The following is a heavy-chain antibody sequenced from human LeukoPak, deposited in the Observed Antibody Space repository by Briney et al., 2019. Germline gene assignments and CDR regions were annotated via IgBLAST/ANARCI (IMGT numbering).Heavy chain of an antibody. Sequence: PSETLSLTCTVSGGSISPYYWSWIRQPPGKGLEWLGCIHFSGSTSYNPSLKSRLTISVDTSKNQFSLKLTSVTAADTAVYYCARRGYFDSWGQGTLVTVSS. J-gene: IGHJ4*02. CDR1: GGSISPYY. CDR2: IHFSGST. V-gene: IGHV4-59*08. CDR3: ARRGYFDS.